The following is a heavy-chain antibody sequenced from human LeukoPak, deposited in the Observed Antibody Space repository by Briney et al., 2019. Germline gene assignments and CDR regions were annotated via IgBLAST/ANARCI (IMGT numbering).Heavy chain of an antibody. V-gene: IGHV3-66*01. J-gene: IGHJ4*02. D-gene: IGHD5-18*01. Sequence: GRSLRLSCAASGFTVSSNYMSWVRQAPGKGLEWLSVIYSGGSTYYADSVKGRFTISRDNSKNTLYLQMNSLRAEDTAVYYCTTKRGYSYGYADWGQGTLVTVSS. CDR1: GFTVSSNY. CDR3: TTKRGYSYGYAD. CDR2: IYSGGST.